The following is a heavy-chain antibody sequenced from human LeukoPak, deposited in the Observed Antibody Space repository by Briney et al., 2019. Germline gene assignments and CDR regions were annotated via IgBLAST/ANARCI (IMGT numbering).Heavy chain of an antibody. Sequence: GGSLRLSCAASGLNFSSKRIHWVRQAPGKGLEGVPAIIGSGGITYYADSLKGRFTISRGNSKNTLYLQMNRLRAEDTAVYYCAKHDPRRVVITNWFDPWGQGTLVTVSS. CDR3: AKHDPRRVVITNWFDP. D-gene: IGHD3-22*01. CDR2: IIGSGGIT. CDR1: GLNFSSKR. J-gene: IGHJ5*02. V-gene: IGHV3-23*01.